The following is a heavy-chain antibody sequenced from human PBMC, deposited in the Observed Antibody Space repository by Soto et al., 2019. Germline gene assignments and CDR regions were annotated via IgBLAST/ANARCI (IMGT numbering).Heavy chain of an antibody. CDR3: ARDLGEALWFGETGGAFDI. CDR1: GGTFSSYT. J-gene: IGHJ3*02. D-gene: IGHD3-10*01. V-gene: IGHV1-69*04. Sequence: ASVKVSCKASGGTFSSYTISWVRQAPGQGLEWMGRIIPILGIANYAQKFQGRVTITADKSTSTAYMELSSLRSEDTAVYYCARDLGEALWFGETGGAFDIWGQGTMVTVSS. CDR2: IIPILGIA.